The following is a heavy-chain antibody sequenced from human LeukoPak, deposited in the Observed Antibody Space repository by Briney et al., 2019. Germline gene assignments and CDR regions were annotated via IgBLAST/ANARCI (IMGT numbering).Heavy chain of an antibody. CDR1: GFNFNIYE. J-gene: IGHJ4*02. V-gene: IGHV3-48*03. CDR2: ISSSGSII. D-gene: IGHD6-19*01. CDR3: ARDGDSGTDWYWAY. Sequence: PGGSLRLSCAASGFNFNIYEMNWVRQAPGKGLEWISYISSSGSIILYADSVKGRFTISRDNAKNLVYLEMNSLRAEDTAVYYCARDGDSGTDWYWAYWGQGTLVSVSS.